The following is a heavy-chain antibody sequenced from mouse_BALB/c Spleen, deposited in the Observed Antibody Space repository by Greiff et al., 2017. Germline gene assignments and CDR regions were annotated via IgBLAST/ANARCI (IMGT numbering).Heavy chain of an antibody. J-gene: IGHJ2*01. D-gene: IGHD2-3*01. CDR1: GYTFTSYW. CDR2: IYPGDGDT. CDR3: ARGYDGYPDY. V-gene: IGHV1-87*01. Sequence: VKLVESGAELARPGASVKLSCKASGYTFTSYWMQWVKQRPGQGLEWIGAIYPGDGDTRYTQKFKGKATLTADKSSSTAYMQLSSLASEDSAVYYCARGYDGYPDYWGQGTTLTVSS.